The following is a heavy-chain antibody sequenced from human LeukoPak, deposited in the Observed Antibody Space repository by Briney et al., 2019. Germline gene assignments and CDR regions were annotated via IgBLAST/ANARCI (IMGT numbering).Heavy chain of an antibody. Sequence: ASVEVSCKASGYTFTSYYMHWVRQAPGQGLEWMGIINPSGGSTSYAQKFQGRVTMTRDTSTSTVYMELSSLRSEDTAVYYCARDCSGGSCYSSYAFDIWGQGTMVTVSS. V-gene: IGHV1-46*01. CDR3: ARDCSGGSCYSSYAFDI. CDR2: INPSGGST. J-gene: IGHJ3*02. CDR1: GYTFTSYY. D-gene: IGHD2-15*01.